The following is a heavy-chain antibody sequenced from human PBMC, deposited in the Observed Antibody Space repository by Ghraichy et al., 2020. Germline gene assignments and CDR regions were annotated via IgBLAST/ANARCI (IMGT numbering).Heavy chain of an antibody. CDR2: IYDSGST. V-gene: IGHV4-61*03. Sequence: SETLSLTYTVSGGSINISDYYWSWIRQPPGKGLECIGYIYDSGSTKYNPSLKSRVTISVDTSKNHFSLKLTSVTAADTAVYYCARGYSSTLMNWFDPWGQGTLVTVSS. CDR3: ARGYSSTLMNWFDP. J-gene: IGHJ5*02. CDR1: GGSINISDYY. D-gene: IGHD6-19*01.